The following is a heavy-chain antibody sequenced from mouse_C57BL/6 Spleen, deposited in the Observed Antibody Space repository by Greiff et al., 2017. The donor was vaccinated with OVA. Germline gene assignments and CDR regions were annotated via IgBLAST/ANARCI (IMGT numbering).Heavy chain of an antibody. CDR3: ARDYYGSSSFDY. Sequence: DVQLQESGPGLVKPSQSLSLTCSVTGYSITSGYYWNWIRQFPGNKLEWMGYISYDGSNNYNPSLKNRISITRDTSKNQFFLKLNSVTTEDTATYYCARDYYGSSSFDYWGQGTTLTVSS. V-gene: IGHV3-6*01. CDR2: ISYDGSN. D-gene: IGHD1-1*01. CDR1: GYSITSGYY. J-gene: IGHJ2*01.